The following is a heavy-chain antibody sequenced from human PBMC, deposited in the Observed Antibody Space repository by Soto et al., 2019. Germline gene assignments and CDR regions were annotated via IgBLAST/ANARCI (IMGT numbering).Heavy chain of an antibody. D-gene: IGHD5-12*01. CDR2: INHSGST. CDR3: ARWGVRGYSGYNYYYGMDV. Sequence: QVQLQQWGAGLLKPSETLSLTCAVYGGSFSGYYWSWIRQPPGKGLEWFGEINHSGSTNYNPSLKSRVTISVDTSKNQFSLKLSSVTAADTAVYYCARWGVRGYSGYNYYYGMDVWGQGTTVTVSS. CDR1: GGSFSGYY. V-gene: IGHV4-34*01. J-gene: IGHJ6*02.